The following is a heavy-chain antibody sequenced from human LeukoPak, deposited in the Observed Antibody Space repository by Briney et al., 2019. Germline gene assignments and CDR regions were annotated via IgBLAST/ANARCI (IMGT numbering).Heavy chain of an antibody. CDR2: ISGSGGST. V-gene: IGHV3-23*01. D-gene: IGHD2-15*01. CDR3: AKDFAYCSGGSCYSEYFDY. J-gene: IGHJ4*02. CDR1: GFTVSSNY. Sequence: GGSLRLSCAASGFTVSSNYMSWVRQAPGKGLEWVSAISGSGGSTYYADSVKGRFTISRDNSKNTLYLQMNSLRAEDTAVYYCAKDFAYCSGGSCYSEYFDYWGQGTLVTVSS.